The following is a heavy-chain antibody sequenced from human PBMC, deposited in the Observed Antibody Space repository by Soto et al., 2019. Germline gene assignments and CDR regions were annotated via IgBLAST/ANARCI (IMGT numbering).Heavy chain of an antibody. CDR3: ARVSYSYYYYGMDV. J-gene: IGHJ6*02. D-gene: IGHD4-4*01. CDR2: IYYSGST. CDR1: GGSISSGDYY. V-gene: IGHV4-30-4*01. Sequence: TCTVSGGSISSGDYYWSWIRQPPGKGLEWIGYIYYSGSTYYNPSLKSRVTISVDTSKNQFSLKLSSVTAADTAVYYCARVSYSYYYYGMDVWGQGTTVTVS.